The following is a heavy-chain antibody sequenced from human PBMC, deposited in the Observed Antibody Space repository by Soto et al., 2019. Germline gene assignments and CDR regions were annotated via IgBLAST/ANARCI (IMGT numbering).Heavy chain of an antibody. D-gene: IGHD3-22*01. V-gene: IGHV1-24*01. CDR1: GYTLTELS. CDR2: FDPEDGET. J-gene: IGHJ4*02. Sequence: ASVKVSCKVSGYTLTELSMHWVRQAPGKGLEWMGGFDPEDGETIYAQKFQGRVTMTEDTSTDTAYMELSSLRSEDTAVYYCATAVYYYDSSGYSSWGQGTRVTVSS. CDR3: ATAVYYYDSSGYSS.